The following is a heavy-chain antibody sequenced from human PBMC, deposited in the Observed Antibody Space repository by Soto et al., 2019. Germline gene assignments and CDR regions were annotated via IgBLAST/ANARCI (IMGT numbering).Heavy chain of an antibody. Sequence: GESLKISCKGSGYSFTSYWISWVRQVPGKGLEWMGRIDPSDSYTNYSPSFQGHVTISADKSISTAYLQWSSLKASDTAMYYCARSYYYDSSGYYPFDYWGQGTLVTVSP. CDR1: GYSFTSYW. CDR2: IDPSDSYT. D-gene: IGHD3-22*01. V-gene: IGHV5-10-1*01. J-gene: IGHJ4*02. CDR3: ARSYYYDSSGYYPFDY.